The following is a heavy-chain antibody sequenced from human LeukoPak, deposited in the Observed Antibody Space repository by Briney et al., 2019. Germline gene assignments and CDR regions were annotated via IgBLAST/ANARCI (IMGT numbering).Heavy chain of an antibody. D-gene: IGHD5-18*01. J-gene: IGHJ4*02. Sequence: PSETLSLTCTVSGDSVSNSLYYWSWIRQPPGKGLGWIGYIYYNGGTNYNPSLKSRVTISIDTSTNQFSLRLNSMTAADTAVYYCARVLRAASWRSYDYWGQGSLVAVSS. V-gene: IGHV4-61*01. CDR3: ARVLRAASWRSYDY. CDR1: GDSVSNSLYY. CDR2: IYYNGGT.